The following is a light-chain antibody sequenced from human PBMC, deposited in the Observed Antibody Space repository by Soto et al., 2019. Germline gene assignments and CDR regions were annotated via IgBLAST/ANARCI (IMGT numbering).Light chain of an antibody. V-gene: IGKV3-11*01. CDR3: QQRSDWRWT. CDR2: DTS. CDR1: QTVNNY. J-gene: IGKJ1*01. Sequence: LTQSPATLSVSPGGRTILSCRASQTVNNYLAWYQQKPGQAPRLLIYDTSKRAPGVPARFIGSGSGTAFTLTIDIVEPEDYAIYYCQQRSDWRWTFGQGNKV.